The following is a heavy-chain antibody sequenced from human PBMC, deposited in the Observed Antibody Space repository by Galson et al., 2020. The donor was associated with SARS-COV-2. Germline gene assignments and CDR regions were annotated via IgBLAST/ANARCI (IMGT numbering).Heavy chain of an antibody. CDR3: AKSYYYDFSSYWGDYFDY. CDR1: GFTFSSYG. V-gene: IGHV3-23*01. D-gene: IGHD3-22*01. CDR2: ISGSGARK. Sequence: GGSLRLSCAASGFTFSSYGMSWLRQAPGKGLEWVSAISGSGARKDYADSVKGRFTISRDNSKNTVYLQINSLRAEDTAVYFCAKSYYYDFSSYWGDYFDYWGPGTLVTVSS. J-gene: IGHJ4*02.